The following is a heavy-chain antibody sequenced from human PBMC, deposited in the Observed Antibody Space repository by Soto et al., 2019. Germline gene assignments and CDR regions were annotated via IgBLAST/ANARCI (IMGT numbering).Heavy chain of an antibody. J-gene: IGHJ4*02. D-gene: IGHD1-20*01. Sequence: GGSLRLSCAASGFTFSSYWMSWVRQAPGKGLEWVANIKQDGSEKYYVDSVKGRFTISRDNAKNSLYLQMNSLRAEDTAVYYCARDGGYVTGDFDYWGQGTLVTVSS. CDR2: IKQDGSEK. V-gene: IGHV3-7*01. CDR3: ARDGGYVTGDFDY. CDR1: GFTFSSYW.